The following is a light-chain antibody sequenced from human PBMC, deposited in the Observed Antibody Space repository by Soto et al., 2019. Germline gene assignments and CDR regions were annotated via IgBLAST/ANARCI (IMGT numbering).Light chain of an antibody. J-gene: IGKJ2*01. V-gene: IGKV3-11*01. CDR1: ESISNY. CDR3: PQRSHRRRFT. Sequence: EIVLTQSPATLSLSPGERATLSCRASESISNYLAWYQQKPGQPPKLLIYDASNRATDIPARFSGGGSGTDVTLTSSSLEPEDCAVYYCPQRSHRRRFTFGQGTKLEIK. CDR2: DAS.